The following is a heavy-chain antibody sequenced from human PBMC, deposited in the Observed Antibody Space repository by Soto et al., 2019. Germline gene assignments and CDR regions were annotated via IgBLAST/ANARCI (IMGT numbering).Heavy chain of an antibody. CDR1: GGTFSSYA. D-gene: IGHD3-10*01. CDR2: IIPIFGTA. J-gene: IGHJ4*02. CDR3: GCAMVRGVFISPRVLAD. V-gene: IGHV1-69*01. Sequence: QVQLVQSGAEVKKPGSSVKVSCKASGGTFSSYAISWVRQAPGQGLEWMGGIIPIFGTANYAQKFQGRVTITADEPTRAASGVLSSLGSEAPAVYYCGCAMVRGVFISPRVLADWGEGTVVPVPS.